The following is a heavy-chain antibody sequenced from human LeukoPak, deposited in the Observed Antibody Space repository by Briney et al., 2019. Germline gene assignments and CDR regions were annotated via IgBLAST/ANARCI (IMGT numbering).Heavy chain of an antibody. CDR2: IYYSTNT. V-gene: IGHV4-39*01. CDR3: VRRVSGTFYFDK. CDR1: GESIKSTSNY. Sequence: PSETLSLTCSVSGESIKSTSNYWAWVRQPPGKGLEWIGHIYYSTNTYYNSSLKSRVTISDDTSKNQVSLSLRSVIAADTALYFCVRRVSGTFYFDKWGEGSLVSVSS. J-gene: IGHJ4*02. D-gene: IGHD5/OR15-5a*01.